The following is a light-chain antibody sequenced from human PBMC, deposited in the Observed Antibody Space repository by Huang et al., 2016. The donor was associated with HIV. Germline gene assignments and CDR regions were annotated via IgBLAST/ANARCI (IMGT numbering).Light chain of an antibody. CDR2: SAS. CDR3: QHYYSTPLT. V-gene: IGKV1-NL1*01. CDR1: QGISNS. J-gene: IGKJ4*01. Sequence: DIQMTQSPSSLSASVGDRVTITCRASQGISNSLAWYQQKPGKAPKLLLFSASRLESGVPSMFSGSGSGTDYTLTISSLQPEDFETYYCQHYYSTPLTFGGGTKVEIK.